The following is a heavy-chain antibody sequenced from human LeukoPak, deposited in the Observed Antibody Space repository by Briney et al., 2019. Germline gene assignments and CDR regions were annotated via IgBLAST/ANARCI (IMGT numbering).Heavy chain of an antibody. Sequence: GGSLRLSCAASGFTFSSYWMSWVRQAPGKGLEWVANIKQDGSEKNYVDSVKGRFTVSRDNAKNSMYLQLNSLRAEDTAVYYCARGPRYFDYWGQGALVTVSS. CDR1: GFTFSSYW. CDR3: ARGPRYFDY. V-gene: IGHV3-7*01. J-gene: IGHJ4*02. CDR2: IKQDGSEK.